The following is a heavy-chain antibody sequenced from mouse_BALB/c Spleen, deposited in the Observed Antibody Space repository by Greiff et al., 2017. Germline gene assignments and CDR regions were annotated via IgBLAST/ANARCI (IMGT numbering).Heavy chain of an antibody. Sequence: EVMLVESGGGLVQPGGSLKLSCAASGFTFSSYTMSWVRQTPEKRLEWVAYISNGGGSTYYPDTVKGRFTISRDNAKNTLYLQMSSLKSEDTAMYYCARGGGTDYFDYWGQGTTLTVSS. CDR3: ARGGGTDYFDY. J-gene: IGHJ2*01. CDR2: ISNGGGST. D-gene: IGHD4-1*01. V-gene: IGHV5-12-2*01. CDR1: GFTFSSYT.